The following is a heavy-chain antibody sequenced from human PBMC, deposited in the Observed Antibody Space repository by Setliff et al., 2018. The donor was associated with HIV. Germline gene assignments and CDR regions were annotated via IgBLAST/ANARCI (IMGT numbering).Heavy chain of an antibody. D-gene: IGHD3-22*01. J-gene: IGHJ4*02. V-gene: IGHV4-39*07. CDR2: IYYSGST. Sequence: SETLSLTCTVSGGSISSGSYYWNWIRQPPGKGLEWIGTIYYSGSTYYNPSLKSRVTISVDTSKNQFSLKLSSVTAADTAVYYCARVGYYDTSFDYWGQGTLVTVSS. CDR3: ARVGYYDTSFDY. CDR1: GGSISSGSYY.